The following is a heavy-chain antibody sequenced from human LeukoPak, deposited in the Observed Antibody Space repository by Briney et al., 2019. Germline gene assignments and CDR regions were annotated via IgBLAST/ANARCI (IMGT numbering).Heavy chain of an antibody. J-gene: IGHJ4*02. V-gene: IGHV3-11*06. CDR1: GFTFSDFH. CDR2: TSGSSGST. D-gene: IGHD5-12*01. Sequence: PGGSLRLSCAASGFTFSDFHMNWVRQAPGRGLEWLSYTSGSSGSTIYYAQSVRGRVTISRDDAKNTLYLQMDSLRADDTAVYFCARDKIQWLRYSYFDYWGQGVLVTVSS. CDR3: ARDKIQWLRYSYFDY.